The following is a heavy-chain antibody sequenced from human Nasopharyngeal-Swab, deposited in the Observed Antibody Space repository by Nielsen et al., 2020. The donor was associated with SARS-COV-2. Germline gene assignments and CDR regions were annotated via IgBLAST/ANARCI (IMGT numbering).Heavy chain of an antibody. CDR1: GFSVSSNY. CDR3: ARGDSF. Sequence: GESLKISCVVPGFSVSSNYMSLVRQAPGKGLEWVSVIYSGGATYYADSVKGRFTISRDNSKNTLYLQMNSLRGEDTAVYYCARGDSFWGQGTTVTVSS. D-gene: IGHD2-21*01. J-gene: IGHJ6*02. V-gene: IGHV3-53*01. CDR2: IYSGGAT.